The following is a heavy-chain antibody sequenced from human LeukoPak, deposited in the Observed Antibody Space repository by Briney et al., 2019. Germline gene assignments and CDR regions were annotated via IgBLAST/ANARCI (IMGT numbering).Heavy chain of an antibody. J-gene: IGHJ4*02. Sequence: PSQPLSLTCTVSGGSISSGDYYWSWIRQPPGKGLEGIGYLYYSESPYYNPSLKSRVTISIDTSKKQFSLPLTSMTAADTAVYYCARVPHYYFGYGYFDTWGQGTRVTVSS. CDR3: ARVPHYYFGYGYFDT. CDR1: GGSISSGDYY. D-gene: IGHD3-10*01. CDR2: LYYSESP. V-gene: IGHV4-30-4*08.